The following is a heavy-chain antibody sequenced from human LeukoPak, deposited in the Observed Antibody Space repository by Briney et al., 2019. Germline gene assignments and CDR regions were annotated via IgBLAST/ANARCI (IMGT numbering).Heavy chain of an antibody. CDR3: ASTRFGELFYGY. Sequence: SETLSLTCTVSGGSISSSRHYWGWLRQPPGTGLEWIGSMYYRGSTYHNPSLKSRVTISVDTSKNQFSLKLSSVTAADTAVYYCASTRFGELFYGYWGQGTLVTVAS. CDR1: GGSISSSRHY. CDR2: MYYRGST. V-gene: IGHV4-39*07. J-gene: IGHJ4*02. D-gene: IGHD3-10*01.